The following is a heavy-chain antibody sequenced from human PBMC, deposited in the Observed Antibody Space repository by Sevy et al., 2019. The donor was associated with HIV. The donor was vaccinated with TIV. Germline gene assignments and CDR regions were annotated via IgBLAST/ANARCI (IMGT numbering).Heavy chain of an antibody. J-gene: IGHJ6*02. CDR1: GFTFSNYN. V-gene: IGHV3-21*01. Sequence: GGSLRLSCAASGFTFSNYNMNWVRQAPGKGLEWVSSISSSSRYIYYADSMKGGFTISRDNAKNSLYLQMNILRAEDMAVYYCARVVAYCSGGSCFPGYYYGMDVWGQGTTVTVSS. CDR3: ARVVAYCSGGSCFPGYYYGMDV. CDR2: ISSSSRYI. D-gene: IGHD2-15*01.